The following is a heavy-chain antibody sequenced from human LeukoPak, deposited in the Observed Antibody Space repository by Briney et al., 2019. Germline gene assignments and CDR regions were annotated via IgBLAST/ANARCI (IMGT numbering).Heavy chain of an antibody. CDR1: GFTFSYYA. V-gene: IGHV3-30-3*01. CDR2: ISYAGSNK. D-gene: IGHD4-17*01. J-gene: IGHJ3*02. CDR3: ARATVTTAYDAFDI. Sequence: GRSLRVSCAASGFTFSYYAMHWVRQAPGKGLEWVAVISYAGSNKYYADSVKGRFTISRDNSKNTLSLQMNSLRAEDTAVYYCARATVTTAYDAFDIWGQGTMVTVSS.